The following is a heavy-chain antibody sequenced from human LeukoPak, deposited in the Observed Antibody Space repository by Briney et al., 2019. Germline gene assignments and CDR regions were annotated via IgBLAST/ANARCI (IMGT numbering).Heavy chain of an antibody. V-gene: IGHV4-39*01. CDR2: IYYSGST. CDR3: ARLWRAAIDY. J-gene: IGHJ4*02. Sequence: SETLSLTCTVSGASISSSSYYWGWIRQPPGKGLEWIGSIYYSGSTYYNPSLKSRVTISADTSKKQFSLKLSSVTAADTAVYYCARLWRAAIDYGGQGTLVTVSS. CDR1: GASISSSSYY. D-gene: IGHD1-1*01.